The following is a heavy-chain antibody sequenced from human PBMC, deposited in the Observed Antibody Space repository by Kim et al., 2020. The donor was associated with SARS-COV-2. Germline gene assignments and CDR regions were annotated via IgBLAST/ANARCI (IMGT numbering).Heavy chain of an antibody. CDR3: ARDNGIGSSSWYDYYYYGMDV. CDR2: ISSSSSTI. Sequence: GGSLRLSCAASGFTFSSYSMNWVRQAPGKGLEWVSYISSSSSTIYYADSVKGRFTISRDNAKNSLYLQMNSLRAEDTAVYYCARDNGIGSSSWYDYYYYGMDVWGQGTTVTVSS. D-gene: IGHD6-13*01. V-gene: IGHV3-48*04. CDR1: GFTFSSYS. J-gene: IGHJ6*02.